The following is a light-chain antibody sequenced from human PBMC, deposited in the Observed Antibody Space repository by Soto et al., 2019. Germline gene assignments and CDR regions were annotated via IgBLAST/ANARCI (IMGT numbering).Light chain of an antibody. CDR2: VAS. CDR1: QSVSNY. V-gene: IGKV3-11*01. Sequence: EIVLTQSPATLSLSPGERATLSCRASQSVSNYLAWYQQKPGQAPRLLSYVASNSATGIPARFTGSGSGTDFTLTISSLAPEDFAVYYCQQRTNWPPWTFGQATKVEIK. CDR3: QQRTNWPPWT. J-gene: IGKJ1*01.